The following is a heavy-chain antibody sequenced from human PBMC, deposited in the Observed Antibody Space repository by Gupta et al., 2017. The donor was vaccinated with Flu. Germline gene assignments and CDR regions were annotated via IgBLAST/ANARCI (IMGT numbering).Heavy chain of an antibody. CDR1: GFTFSSYW. CDR3: ATSRTFDY. J-gene: IGHJ4*02. CDR2: INTNGSTT. V-gene: IGHV3-74*01. Sequence: EVQLVESGGGLVQPGGSLRLSCAASGFTFSSYWMHWVRQAPGKGLVWVSRINTNGSTTTYADSVKGRFTISRDNAKNTVYLQMNSLRAEDTAVYYCATSRTFDYWGQGTLVTVSS.